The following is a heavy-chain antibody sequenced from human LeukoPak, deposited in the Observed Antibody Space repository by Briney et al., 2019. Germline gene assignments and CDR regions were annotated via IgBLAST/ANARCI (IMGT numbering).Heavy chain of an antibody. CDR1: GFTVSSNY. J-gene: IGHJ4*02. CDR2: ISSSSSYI. Sequence: PGGSLRLSCAASGFTVSSNYMSWVRQAPGKGLEWVSSISSSSSYIYYADSVKGRFTISRDNAKNSLYLQMNSLRAEDTAVYYCARDGYSGSYSGYRYFDYWGQGTLVTVSS. V-gene: IGHV3-21*01. D-gene: IGHD1-26*01. CDR3: ARDGYSGSYSGYRYFDY.